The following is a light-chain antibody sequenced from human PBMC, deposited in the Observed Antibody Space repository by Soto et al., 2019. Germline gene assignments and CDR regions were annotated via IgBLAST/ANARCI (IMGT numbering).Light chain of an antibody. J-gene: IGKJ1*01. CDR1: QSVSSSY. Sequence: EIVLTQSPGTLSLSLGERATLSCRASQSVSSSYLAWYQQKPGQAPRLLIYGASGRATGIPDRFSGSGSGTDFTLTISRLEPEDFAVYYCQQYGSSPPWTFGQGTKVDIK. CDR2: GAS. CDR3: QQYGSSPPWT. V-gene: IGKV3-20*01.